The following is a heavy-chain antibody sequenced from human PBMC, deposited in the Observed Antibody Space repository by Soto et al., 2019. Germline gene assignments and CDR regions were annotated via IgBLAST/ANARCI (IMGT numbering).Heavy chain of an antibody. CDR2: IGTAGDT. V-gene: IGHV3-13*01. CDR3: ARGTAMFGMDV. J-gene: IGHJ6*02. CDR1: GFTVSSYD. D-gene: IGHD5-18*01. Sequence: SGFTVSSYDMHWVRQPTGKGLEWVSAIGTAGDTYYPGSVKGRFTISRENAKNSLYLQMNSLRAGDTAVYYCARGTAMFGMDVWGQGTTVTVSS.